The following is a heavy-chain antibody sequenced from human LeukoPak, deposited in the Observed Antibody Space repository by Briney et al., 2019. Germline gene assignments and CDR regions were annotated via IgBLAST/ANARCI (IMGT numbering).Heavy chain of an antibody. V-gene: IGHV4-34*01. D-gene: IGHD5-12*01. CDR3: ARGRSGYSPLDC. Sequence: SETLSLTCAVYGGSFSGYYWSWIRQPPGKGLEWIGEINHSGSTDYNPSLKSRVTISVDTSKNQFSLKLSSVTAADTAVYYCARGRSGYSPLDCWGQGTLVTVSS. J-gene: IGHJ4*02. CDR1: GGSFSGYY. CDR2: INHSGST.